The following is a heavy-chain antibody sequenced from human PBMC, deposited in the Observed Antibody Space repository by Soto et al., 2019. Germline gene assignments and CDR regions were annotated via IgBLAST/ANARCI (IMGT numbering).Heavy chain of an antibody. Sequence: SETLSLTCTVSGGSVSSGSYYWSWIRQPPGKGLEWIGYIYYSGSTNYNPSLKSRVTISVDTSKNRFSLKLSSVTAADTAVYYCARERITGPGSSYGGKGTLVTVSS. CDR2: IYYSGST. D-gene: IGHD1-20*01. CDR1: GGSVSSGSYY. J-gene: IGHJ4*02. CDR3: ARERITGPGSSY. V-gene: IGHV4-61*01.